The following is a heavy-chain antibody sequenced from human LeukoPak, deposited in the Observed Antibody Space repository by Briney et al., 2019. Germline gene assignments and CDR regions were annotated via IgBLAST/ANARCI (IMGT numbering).Heavy chain of an antibody. D-gene: IGHD3-3*01. V-gene: IGHV1-2*02. CDR3: ARDCSISDFWSGYYGFGGVGY. Sequence: ASVTVSCKASAYTFTGYYMHWVRQAPGQGLEWMGWINPNSGGTNYAQKFQGRVAMTRDTSISTAYMELSRLRSDDTAVYYCARDCSISDFWSGYYGFGGVGYWGQGTLVTVSS. J-gene: IGHJ4*02. CDR1: AYTFTGYY. CDR2: INPNSGGT.